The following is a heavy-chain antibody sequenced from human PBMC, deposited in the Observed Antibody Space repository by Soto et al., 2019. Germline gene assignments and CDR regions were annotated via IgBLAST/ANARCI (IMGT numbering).Heavy chain of an antibody. Sequence: SETLSLTCTVSGGSISSYYWSWIRQPPGKGLEWIGYIYYSGSTNYNPSLKSRVTISVDTSKNQFSLKLSSVTAADTAVYYCARQCSSSCRDAFDIWGQGTMVTVSS. J-gene: IGHJ3*02. V-gene: IGHV4-59*01. CDR3: ARQCSSSCRDAFDI. D-gene: IGHD6-13*01. CDR2: IYYSGST. CDR1: GGSISSYY.